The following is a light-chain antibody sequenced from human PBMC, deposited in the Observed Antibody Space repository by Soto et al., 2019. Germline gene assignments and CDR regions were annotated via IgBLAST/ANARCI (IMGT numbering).Light chain of an antibody. Sequence: EIVMTQSPVTLSVSPGERATLSCRASQSVSSNLAWYQQKPGQAPRLLMYDASTRATGISARFSGSGSGTEFTLTISSLQSEDFAVYYCQQYHNWPITFGQGTRLEIK. CDR1: QSVSSN. V-gene: IGKV3-15*01. CDR2: DAS. CDR3: QQYHNWPIT. J-gene: IGKJ5*01.